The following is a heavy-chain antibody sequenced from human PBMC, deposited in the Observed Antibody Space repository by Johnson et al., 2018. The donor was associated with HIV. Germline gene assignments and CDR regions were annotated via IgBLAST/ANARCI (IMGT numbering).Heavy chain of an antibody. CDR2: IRYDGSNK. Sequence: QVQLVESGGGVVQPGGSLRLSCAASGFTFSSYGMHWVRQAPGKGLEWVAFIRYDGSNKYYADSVKGRFTISRDRSKNTVSLQMNSLKNEDTAVYYCATDVYPGPRYQLLHRGIWGHGTMITVSS. V-gene: IGHV3-30*02. D-gene: IGHD2-2*01. J-gene: IGHJ3*02. CDR1: GFTFSSYG. CDR3: ATDVYPGPRYQLLHRGI.